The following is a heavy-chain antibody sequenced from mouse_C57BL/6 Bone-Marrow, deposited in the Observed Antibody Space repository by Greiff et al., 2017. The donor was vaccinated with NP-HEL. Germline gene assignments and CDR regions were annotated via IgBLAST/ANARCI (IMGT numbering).Heavy chain of an antibody. CDR3: TGWGYYYGSSIAY. V-gene: IGHV14-4*01. Sequence: EVQLQQSGAELVRPGASVKLSCTASGFNIKDDYMHWVKQRPEQGLEWIGWIDPENGDTEYASKFQGKATITADTSSNTAYLQLSSLTSEDTAVYYCTGWGYYYGSSIAYWGQGTLVTVSA. D-gene: IGHD1-1*01. CDR1: GFNIKDDY. CDR2: IDPENGDT. J-gene: IGHJ3*01.